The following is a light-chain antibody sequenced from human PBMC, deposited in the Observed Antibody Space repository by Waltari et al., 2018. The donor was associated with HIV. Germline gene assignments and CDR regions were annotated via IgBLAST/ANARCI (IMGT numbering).Light chain of an antibody. CDR2: GNS. CDR1: SSNIGAGYD. V-gene: IGLV1-40*01. CDR3: QSYDSSLSGSV. Sequence: QAVLTQPPSVSGTPGLRVTISCTGSSSNIGAGYDVNWYQQLPGTAPKLLIYGNSNRPSGVPDRFSGSKSGTSASLAIAGLQAEDEAEYYCQSYDSSLSGSVFGGGTKLTVL. J-gene: IGLJ2*01.